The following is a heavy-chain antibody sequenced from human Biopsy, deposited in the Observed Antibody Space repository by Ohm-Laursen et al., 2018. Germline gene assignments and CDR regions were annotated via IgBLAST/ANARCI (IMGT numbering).Heavy chain of an antibody. J-gene: IGHJ2*01. CDR1: GGDINTYY. CDR2: VYYTGST. CDR3: ARDRGYYSDRTVPGYFDL. D-gene: IGHD3-22*01. Sequence: SDTLSLTCNVSGGDINTYYWSWIRQPPGKGLEWIGYVYYTGSTDYNPSLQSRVTISVDTSKNHFSLRLRSVTPADTAIYYCARDRGYYSDRTVPGYFDLWGRGTLVTVSS. V-gene: IGHV4-59*01.